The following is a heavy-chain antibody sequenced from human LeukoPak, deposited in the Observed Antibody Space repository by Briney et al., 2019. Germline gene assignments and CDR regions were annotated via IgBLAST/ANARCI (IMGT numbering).Heavy chain of an antibody. V-gene: IGHV3-33*01. CDR3: ARDAYDILTGFSYLDY. CDR2: RWYDGSNK. J-gene: IGHJ4*02. D-gene: IGHD3-9*01. CDR1: GFTFSSYG. Sequence: PGGSLRLSCAASGFTFSSYGMHWVRQAPGKGLEWVAVRWYDGSNKYYADSVKGRFTISRDNSKNTLYLQMNSLRAEDTAVYYCARDAYDILTGFSYLDYWGQGTLVNGSS.